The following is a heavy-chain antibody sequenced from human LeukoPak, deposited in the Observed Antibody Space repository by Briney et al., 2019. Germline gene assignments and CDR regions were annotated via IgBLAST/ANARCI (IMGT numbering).Heavy chain of an antibody. J-gene: IGHJ6*02. CDR3: AKVPYSDYGSGRPPFMDV. V-gene: IGHV3-23*01. CDR2: ISYSGDYT. D-gene: IGHD3-10*01. CDR1: GFTFSDYA. Sequence: GGSLRLSCAASGFTFSDYAMSWVRQAPGQGLEWVATISYSGDYTYYAASVKGRFAISRDNSKNTLYLQMNSLRVDDAAIYYSAKVPYSDYGSGRPPFMDVWGQGTTVAVSS.